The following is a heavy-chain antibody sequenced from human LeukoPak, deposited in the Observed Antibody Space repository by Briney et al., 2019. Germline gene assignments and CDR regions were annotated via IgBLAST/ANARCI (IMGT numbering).Heavy chain of an antibody. CDR3: AKKSPPVSYNWFDP. CDR2: IYYSGST. Sequence: SETLSLTCTVSGGSLSSYYWSWIRQPPGKGLEWIGYIYYSGSTNYNPSLKSRVTISVDTSKNELSLKLSSVTDADTAMYYCAKKSPPVSYNWFDPWGQGTLVTVSS. V-gene: IGHV4-59*08. J-gene: IGHJ5*02. D-gene: IGHD5/OR15-5a*01. CDR1: GGSLSSYY.